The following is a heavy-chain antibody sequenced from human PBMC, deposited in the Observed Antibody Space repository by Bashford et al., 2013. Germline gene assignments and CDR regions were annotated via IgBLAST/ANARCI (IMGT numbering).Heavy chain of an antibody. V-gene: IGHV2-26*01. J-gene: IGHJ4*02. CDR2: ILSNDVK. CDR3: GRRRGGYPHEYIDY. Sequence: SGPTLVKPTETLTLTCTFSGFSLSNARVGVSWIRQPPGKALEWLAHILSNDVKSYSTSLKSRLTISKDTSKSQVVLTVTNMDPVDTATYYCGRRRGGYPHEYIDYWGQGTLVTVSS. D-gene: IGHD2-15*01. CDR1: GFSLSNARVG.